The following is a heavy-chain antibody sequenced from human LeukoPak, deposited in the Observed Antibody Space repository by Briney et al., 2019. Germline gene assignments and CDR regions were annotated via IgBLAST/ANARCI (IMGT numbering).Heavy chain of an antibody. D-gene: IGHD2-21*02. CDR3: ARNMTAITRLGVFDL. CDR2: IYYSGST. J-gene: IGHJ3*01. Sequence: SETLSLTCTVSGTSMINSHYWGWIRQSPGKGLEWIGSIYYSGSTFYNPSLKSRITISVDTSKNHFSLELRSVTAADTAIYYCARNMTAITRLGVFDLWGPGTMVTVSS. V-gene: IGHV4-39*02. CDR1: GTSMINSHY.